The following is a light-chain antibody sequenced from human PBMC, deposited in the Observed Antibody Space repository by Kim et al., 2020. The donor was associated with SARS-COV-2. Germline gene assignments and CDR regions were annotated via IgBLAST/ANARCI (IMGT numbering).Light chain of an antibody. J-gene: IGLJ3*02. V-gene: IGLV1-44*01. CDR1: GYSLETYT. CDR2: NKN. Sequence: GQKVTIYCSGGGYSLETYTVNWYQQLPGTAPKLLIYNKNERPSGVPDRFSASKSGTSASLAISGLQSEDEADYYCATWATSLNAWVFGGGTKLTVL. CDR3: ATWATSLNAWV.